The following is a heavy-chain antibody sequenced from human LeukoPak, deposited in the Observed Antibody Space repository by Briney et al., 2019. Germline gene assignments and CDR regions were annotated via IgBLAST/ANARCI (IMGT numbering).Heavy chain of an antibody. D-gene: IGHD1-14*01. CDR1: GFTFSDHY. CDR3: ATYTGGAFDI. V-gene: IGHV3-72*01. J-gene: IGHJ3*02. CDR2: TRNKANSYTT. Sequence: GGSLRLSCAASGFTFSDHYMDWVRQAPGKGLEWVGRTRNKANSYTTEYAASVKGRFTISRDDSKNSLYLQMNSLKTEDTAVYYCATYTGGAFDIWGQGTMVTVSS.